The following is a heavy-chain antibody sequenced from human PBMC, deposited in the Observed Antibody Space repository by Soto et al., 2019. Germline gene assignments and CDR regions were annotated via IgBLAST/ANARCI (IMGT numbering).Heavy chain of an antibody. Sequence: GVSLRLSCAGSGFTLSSYAMHWVRQAPGKGLEWVAVISYDGSNKYYADSVKGRFTISRDNSKNTLYLQMNSLRAEDTAVYYCARGGYIAAAGPEDFDYWGQGTLVTVSS. CDR2: ISYDGSNK. J-gene: IGHJ4*02. CDR3: ARGGYIAAAGPEDFDY. D-gene: IGHD6-13*01. CDR1: GFTLSSYA. V-gene: IGHV3-30-3*01.